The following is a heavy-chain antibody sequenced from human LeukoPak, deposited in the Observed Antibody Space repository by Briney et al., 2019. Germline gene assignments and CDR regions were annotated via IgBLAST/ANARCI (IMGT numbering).Heavy chain of an antibody. CDR3: ARDEGDCPDY. V-gene: IGHV1-69*04. CDR2: IIPMLTIA. J-gene: IGHJ4*02. CDR1: GDTFSSYA. Sequence: SVTVSCKTSGDTFSSYAINSVRQAPGQGLEWMGRIIPMLTIANYAQKFQGRVTITADKSTSTAYMELSSLRSEDTAVYYCARDEGDCPDYWGQGTLVTVSS. D-gene: IGHD2-21*02.